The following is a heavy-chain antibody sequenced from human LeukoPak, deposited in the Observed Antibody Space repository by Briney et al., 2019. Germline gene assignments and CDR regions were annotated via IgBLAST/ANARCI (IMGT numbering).Heavy chain of an antibody. D-gene: IGHD6-13*01. CDR2: IKSKTDGGTT. Sequence: GGSLRLSCAASGFTFSNAWMSWVRQAPGKGLEWVGRIKSKTDGGTTDYAAPVKGRFTISRDDSKNTLYLQMNSLKTEDTAVYYCARDGVAAAGTGGAFDIWGQGTMVTVSS. CDR3: ARDGVAAAGTGGAFDI. V-gene: IGHV3-15*01. J-gene: IGHJ3*02. CDR1: GFTFSNAW.